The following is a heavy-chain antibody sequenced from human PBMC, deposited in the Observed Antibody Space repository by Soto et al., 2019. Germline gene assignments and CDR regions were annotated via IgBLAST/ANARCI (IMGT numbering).Heavy chain of an antibody. D-gene: IGHD1-7*01. CDR2: IKSKTDGGTT. Sequence: GGALRLSCAASGFTLSNAWMSWVRQAPGKGLEWVGRIKSKTDGGTTDYAAPVKGRFTISRDDSKNTLYLQMNSLKTEDTVVYYCTAITGTTGYYFDYWGQGTLVTVSS. J-gene: IGHJ4*02. V-gene: IGHV3-15*01. CDR3: TAITGTTGYYFDY. CDR1: GFTLSNAW.